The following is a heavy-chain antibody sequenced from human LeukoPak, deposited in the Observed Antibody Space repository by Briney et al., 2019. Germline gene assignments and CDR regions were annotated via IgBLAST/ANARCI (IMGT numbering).Heavy chain of an antibody. Sequence: PSETLSLTCTVSGSSISSSSYYWGWIRQPPGKGLEWIGGIYYSGSTYYNPSLKSRVTISVDKSKNQFSLKLSSVTAADTAVYYCARGFRKRTYDSSGYYYPRYYYYGMDVWGQGTTVTVSS. J-gene: IGHJ6*02. CDR2: IYYSGST. CDR3: ARGFRKRTYDSSGYYYPRYYYYGMDV. CDR1: GSSISSSSYY. D-gene: IGHD3-22*01. V-gene: IGHV4-39*07.